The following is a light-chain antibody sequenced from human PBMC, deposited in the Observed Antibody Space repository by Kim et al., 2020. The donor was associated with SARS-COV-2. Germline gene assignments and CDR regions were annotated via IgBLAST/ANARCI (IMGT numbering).Light chain of an antibody. V-gene: IGKV4-1*01. Sequence: RATRNWKSSQTVINNSNNKNYLAWYQQKPGQAPKLLIYGASIRESGVSDRVSGSGSETDCTLTISSLQAEDVAVYYCQKYYSTPPSFGQGTKLEI. CDR3: QKYYSTPPS. J-gene: IGKJ2*03. CDR2: GAS. CDR1: QTVINNSNNKNY.